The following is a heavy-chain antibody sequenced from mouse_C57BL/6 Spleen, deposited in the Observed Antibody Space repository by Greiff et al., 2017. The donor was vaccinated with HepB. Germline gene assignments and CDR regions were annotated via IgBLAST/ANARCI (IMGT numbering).Heavy chain of an antibody. CDR1: GYTFTDHT. D-gene: IGHD1-1*01. J-gene: IGHJ3*01. V-gene: IGHV1-78*01. CDR2: IYPRDGST. Sequence: VQGVESDAELVKPGASVKISCKVSGYTFTDHTIHWMKQRPEQGLEWIGYIYPRDGSTKYNEKFKGKATLTADKSSSTAYMQLNSLTSEDSAVYFCARSSPFYEAWFAYWGQGTLVTVSA. CDR3: ARSSPFYEAWFAY.